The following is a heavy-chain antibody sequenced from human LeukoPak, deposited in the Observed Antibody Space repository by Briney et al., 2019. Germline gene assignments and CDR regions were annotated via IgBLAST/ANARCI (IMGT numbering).Heavy chain of an antibody. J-gene: IGHJ4*02. CDR1: GGPISSGSYY. Sequence: SETLSLTCTVSGGPISSGSYYWSWIRQPAGKGLEWIGRIYTSGSTNYNPSLKSRVTISVDTSKNQFSLKLSSVTAADTAVYYCARSYGDYSAPFDYWGQGTLVTVSS. CDR2: IYTSGST. CDR3: ARSYGDYSAPFDY. D-gene: IGHD4-17*01. V-gene: IGHV4-61*02.